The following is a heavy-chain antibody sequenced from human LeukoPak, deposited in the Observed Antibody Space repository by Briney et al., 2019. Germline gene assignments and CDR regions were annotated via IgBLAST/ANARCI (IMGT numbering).Heavy chain of an antibody. J-gene: IGHJ4*02. CDR2: ISSNSGTYI. Sequence: GGSLRLSCAASGFTFSSYSMTWVRQAPGKGLEWVSSISSNSGTYIYYADSVRGRFTISRDNAENSLYLQMNSLRADDTAVYYCARLVNSSPDYWGQGTLVTVSS. CDR3: ARLVNSSPDY. V-gene: IGHV3-21*01. D-gene: IGHD6-19*01. CDR1: GFTFSSYS.